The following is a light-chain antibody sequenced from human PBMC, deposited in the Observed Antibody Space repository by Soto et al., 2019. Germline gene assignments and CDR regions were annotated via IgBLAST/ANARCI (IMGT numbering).Light chain of an antibody. J-gene: IGLJ2*01. CDR3: QAWDSSTAV. V-gene: IGLV3-1*01. CDR2: EDS. Sequence: YELTQPPSVSVSPGQTASITCSGDKLGDKYACWYQQKPGQSPVLVIYEDSKRPSGIPERFSGSNSGNTATLTISGTQAMDEADYYCQAWDSSTAVFGGGTKLTVL. CDR1: KLGDKY.